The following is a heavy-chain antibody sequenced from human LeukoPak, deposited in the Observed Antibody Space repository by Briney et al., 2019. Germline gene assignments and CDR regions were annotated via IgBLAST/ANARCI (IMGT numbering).Heavy chain of an antibody. CDR3: ARAGTSPDAFDI. Sequence: GGSLRLSCAASGFTFSSYSMNWVRQAPGKGLELVSSISSSSSYIYYADSVKGRFTISRDNAKNSLYLQMNSLRAEDTAVYYCARAGTSPDAFDIWGQGTMVTVSS. CDR2: ISSSSSYI. CDR1: GFTFSSYS. V-gene: IGHV3-21*01. D-gene: IGHD3/OR15-3a*01. J-gene: IGHJ3*02.